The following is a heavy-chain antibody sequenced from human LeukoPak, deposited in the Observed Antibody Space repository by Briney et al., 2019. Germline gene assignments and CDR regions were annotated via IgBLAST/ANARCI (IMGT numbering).Heavy chain of an antibody. CDR3: ASEIAAAGTSVLAY. J-gene: IGHJ4*02. V-gene: IGHV1-46*01. Sequence: ASVKVSCKASGCTFTSYYMHWVRQAPGQGLEWMGIINPSGGSTSYAQKFQGRVTMTRDMSTSTVYMELSSLRSEDTAVYYCASEIAAAGTSVLAYWGQGTLVTVSS. D-gene: IGHD6-13*01. CDR2: INPSGGST. CDR1: GCTFTSYY.